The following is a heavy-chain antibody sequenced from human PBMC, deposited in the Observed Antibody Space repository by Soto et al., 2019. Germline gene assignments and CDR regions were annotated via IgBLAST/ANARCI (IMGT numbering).Heavy chain of an antibody. J-gene: IGHJ5*02. CDR1: GGAFNSSG. V-gene: IGHV1-69*13. CDR2: IIPLFGTT. Sequence: SVKVSCKASGGAFNSSGISWVRQAPGQGLGWMGGIIPLFGTTNYARKLQGRVTITADESTSTVYMDLSSLTFDDTAVYYCARVRGSSWYNWFDLWGQGTLVTFSS. CDR3: ARVRGSSWYNWFDL. D-gene: IGHD6-13*01.